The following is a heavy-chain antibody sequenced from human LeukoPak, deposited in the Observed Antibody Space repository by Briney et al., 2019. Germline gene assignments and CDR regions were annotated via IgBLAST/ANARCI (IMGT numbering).Heavy chain of an antibody. CDR1: GYSFTSYW. Sequence: GESLKISCKGSGYSFTSYWIGWVRQMPGKGLEWMGIIYPGDSDTRYSPSFQGQVTISADKSISTAYLQWSSLKASGTAMYYCARLASGRYYGSGSYLGYWGQGTLVTVSS. CDR3: ARLASGRYYGSGSYLGY. CDR2: IYPGDSDT. J-gene: IGHJ4*02. D-gene: IGHD3-10*01. V-gene: IGHV5-51*01.